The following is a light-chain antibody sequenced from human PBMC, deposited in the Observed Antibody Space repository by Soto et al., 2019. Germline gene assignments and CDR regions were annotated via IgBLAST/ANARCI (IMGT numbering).Light chain of an antibody. CDR1: QSVSSY. Sequence: ILLTQSPATLSLSPGKIATLSFRASQSVSSYLTWYQQKPGQAPRLLIYDASNRATGIPARFSGSGSGTDFTLTISSLEPEDFAVYYCQQRSNWPLTFGGGTKVDIK. V-gene: IGKV3-11*01. CDR2: DAS. CDR3: QQRSNWPLT. J-gene: IGKJ4*01.